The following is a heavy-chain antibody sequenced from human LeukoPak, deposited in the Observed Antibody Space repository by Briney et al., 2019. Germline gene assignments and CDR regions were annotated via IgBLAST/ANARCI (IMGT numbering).Heavy chain of an antibody. CDR2: INWNGGST. Sequence: SGGSLRLSCAASGFTFDDYGMSWVRQAPGQGLEWVSGINWNGGSTGYAASVKGRFTISRNNAKNSLYLQMNSLRAEDTALYYCAREGLREYYYYYMDVWGKGTTVTVSS. CDR3: AREGLREYYYYYMDV. D-gene: IGHD4-17*01. V-gene: IGHV3-20*04. J-gene: IGHJ6*03. CDR1: GFTFDDYG.